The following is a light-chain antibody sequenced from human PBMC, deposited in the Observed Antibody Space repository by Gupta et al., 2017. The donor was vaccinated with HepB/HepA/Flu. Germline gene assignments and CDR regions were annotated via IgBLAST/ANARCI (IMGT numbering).Light chain of an antibody. CDR3: RYYNRTKLV. CDR2: GEN. V-gene: IGLV6-57*03. Sequence: NVMLTQPHSVSESPGETVTISCTRSSGSIASNYVQWYQQRPGSAQTTVIYGENQRPSGVTDRLSGSIYSYSTSVSINISGLMAEDDSYYSSRYYNRTKLVFGGGTKLTVL. CDR1: SGSIASNY. J-gene: IGLJ2*01.